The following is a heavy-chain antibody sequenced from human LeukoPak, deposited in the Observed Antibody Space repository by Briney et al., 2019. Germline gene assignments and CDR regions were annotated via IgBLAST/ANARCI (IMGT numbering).Heavy chain of an antibody. V-gene: IGHV3-15*01. Sequence: TGGSLRLSCAASGFTFSNAWMSWVRQAPGKGLEWVGRIKSKTDGGTTDYAAPVKGRFTISRDDSKNTLYLQMNSLKTEDTAVYYCTTEGIAAAGTVYWGQGTLVTVSS. CDR1: GFTFSNAW. CDR2: IKSKTDGGTT. D-gene: IGHD6-13*01. J-gene: IGHJ4*02. CDR3: TTEGIAAAGTVY.